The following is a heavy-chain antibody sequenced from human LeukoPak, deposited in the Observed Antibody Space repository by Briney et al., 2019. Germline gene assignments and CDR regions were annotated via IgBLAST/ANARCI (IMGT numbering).Heavy chain of an antibody. J-gene: IGHJ3*02. CDR1: GGSNSSYY. CDR3: ARETIDITIIEVVRMGDAFDI. CDR2: IYYSGST. V-gene: IGHV4-59*12. D-gene: IGHD3-22*01. Sequence: SETLSLTCTVSGGSNSSYYWSWIRQPPGKGLEWIGYIYYSGSTNYNPSLKSRVTISVDTSKNQFSLRLSSVTAADTAVYYCARETIDITIIEVVRMGDAFDIWGQGTMVTVSS.